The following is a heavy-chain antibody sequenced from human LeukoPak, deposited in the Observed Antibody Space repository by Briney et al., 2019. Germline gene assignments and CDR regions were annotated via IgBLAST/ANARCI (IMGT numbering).Heavy chain of an antibody. Sequence: GGSLRLSCVASGFTFSNAWMSWVRQAPGKGLEWVGRIKSKTDGGTTDYAAPVKGRFTISRDDSKNTLYLQMNSLKTEDTAVYYCTTQLLWFGELEAYWGQGTLVTVSS. CDR1: GFTFSNAW. J-gene: IGHJ4*02. CDR3: TTQLLWFGELEAY. D-gene: IGHD3-10*01. V-gene: IGHV3-15*01. CDR2: IKSKTDGGTT.